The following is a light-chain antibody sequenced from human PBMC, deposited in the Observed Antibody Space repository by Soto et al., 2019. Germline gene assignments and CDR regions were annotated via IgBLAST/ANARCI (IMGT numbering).Light chain of an antibody. Sequence: EIVMTQSPATLSVSPGERATLSCRASQSVSSTLAWYQQIPGQAPRLLIYGTSTRATGIPARFSGSGSGTEFTLTISSLQSEDFAFYYCQQYYQWPITFGGGTKVEVK. J-gene: IGKJ4*01. CDR2: GTS. CDR3: QQYYQWPIT. V-gene: IGKV3-15*01. CDR1: QSVSST.